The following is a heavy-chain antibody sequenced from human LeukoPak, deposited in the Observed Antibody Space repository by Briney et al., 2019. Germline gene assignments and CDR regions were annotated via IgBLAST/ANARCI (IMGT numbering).Heavy chain of an antibody. CDR3: ARDEGSEVPSIRGFDF. CDR2: INRDGSRT. Sequence: GGSLRLSCAASGFAFSTYWIHWVRQAPGKGLVWVSSINRDGSRTYYADSVKGRFTISRDNAKNTLYLQMNSLRAEDTAVFYCARDEGSEVPSIRGFDFWGQGTQVTVSS. D-gene: IGHD3-3*02. V-gene: IGHV3-74*01. CDR1: GFAFSTYW. J-gene: IGHJ4*02.